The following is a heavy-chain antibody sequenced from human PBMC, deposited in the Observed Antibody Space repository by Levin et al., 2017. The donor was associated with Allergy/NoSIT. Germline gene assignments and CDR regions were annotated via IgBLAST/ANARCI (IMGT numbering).Heavy chain of an antibody. CDR3: ARLPRDNNGPPFDY. CDR2: IASKAYRERT. J-gene: IGHJ4*02. CDR1: GFKFGDYA. D-gene: IGHD1-14*01. V-gene: IGHV3-49*03. Sequence: SCTGSGFKFGDYAINWFRQDPRKGLQWVGYIASKAYRERTEYAASVKGRFFISRDDSKSIAYLQMSSLETGDTAVYFCARLPRDNNGPPFDYWGQGGLVTVSS.